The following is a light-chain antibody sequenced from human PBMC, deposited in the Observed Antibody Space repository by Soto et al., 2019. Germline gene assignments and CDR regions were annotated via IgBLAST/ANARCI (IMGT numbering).Light chain of an antibody. Sequence: QSALTQPRSVSGSPGQSVTISCTGTSSDVGFYNYVSWYQQHPGKAPKLMIYDVSKRPSGVPDRFSGSKSGNTASLTISGLQAEDEADYYCCSYKVFGTGTKVTVL. J-gene: IGLJ1*01. CDR1: SSDVGFYNY. CDR3: CSYKV. V-gene: IGLV2-11*01. CDR2: DVS.